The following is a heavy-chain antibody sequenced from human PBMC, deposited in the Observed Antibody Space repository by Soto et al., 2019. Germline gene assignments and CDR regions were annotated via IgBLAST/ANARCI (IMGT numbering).Heavy chain of an antibody. V-gene: IGHV3-23*01. CDR3: EKTTVVRLPNGI. CDR2: IPGSGGST. Sequence: PGGPLRLSCAASGILFSSYAMSLVRQALRKALEWVSSIPGSGGSTYYADSVKGRFTIPRDNSKNMLYLQMNRPRADDPAVYYCEKTTVVRLPNGIWGPGTMVTVSS. CDR1: GILFSSYA. J-gene: IGHJ3*02. D-gene: IGHD2-15*01.